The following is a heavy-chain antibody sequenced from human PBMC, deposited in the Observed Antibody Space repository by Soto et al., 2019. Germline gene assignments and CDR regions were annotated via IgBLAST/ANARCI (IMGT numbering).Heavy chain of an antibody. V-gene: IGHV4-39*01. J-gene: IGHJ5*02. Sequence: HLQLQESGPGLMKPSETLSLTCTVSGGSISSSTYYWGWIRQPPGKGLEWIENIYYSGSTYYNPSLQSRVTISVDTSKNQFSLKLNSVTAADPAVYYCARSNSGYYKWFAPWGQGNLVTVSS. CDR3: ARSNSGYYKWFAP. CDR2: IYYSGST. D-gene: IGHD3-22*01. CDR1: GGSISSSTYY.